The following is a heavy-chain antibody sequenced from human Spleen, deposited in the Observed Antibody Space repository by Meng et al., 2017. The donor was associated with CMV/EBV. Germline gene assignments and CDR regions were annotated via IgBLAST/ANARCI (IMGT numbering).Heavy chain of an antibody. J-gene: IGHJ4*02. D-gene: IGHD2-2*01. CDR2: SIRGNFI. V-gene: IGHV3-11*04. Sequence: SIRGNFIKSPDSVKGRFTISRDNAKKSLYLQMNSLGGEDTAVYYCARGSYQLLIDYWGQGTLVTVSS. CDR3: ARGSYQLLIDY.